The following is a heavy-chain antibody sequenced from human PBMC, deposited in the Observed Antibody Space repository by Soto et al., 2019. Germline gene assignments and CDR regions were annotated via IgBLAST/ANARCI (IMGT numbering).Heavy chain of an antibody. Sequence: GGSLRLSCAASGFTFNRYGMSWVRQAPGKGLEWVSAISASGDNTYYADSVKGRFTISRDSSNNTLYLQMNSLRADDTALYYCVKLRLELLYLDSWGLGALVTVSS. CDR2: ISASGDNT. CDR3: VKLRLELLYLDS. J-gene: IGHJ4*02. D-gene: IGHD1-7*01. V-gene: IGHV3-23*01. CDR1: GFTFNRYG.